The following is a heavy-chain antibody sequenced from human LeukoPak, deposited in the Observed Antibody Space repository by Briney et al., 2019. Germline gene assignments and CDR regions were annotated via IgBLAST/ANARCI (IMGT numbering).Heavy chain of an antibody. CDR2: IKHSGST. D-gene: IGHD3-10*01. CDR3: ARNMVRGVIISAPVY. Sequence: SETLSLTCAVYGGSFSGYYWSWIRQPPGKGLEWIGEIKHSGSTNYNPSFKSRVTISVDTTNNQFSLKLSSVTDADTAVYYCARNMVRGVIISAPVYWGQGTLVTVSS. V-gene: IGHV4-34*01. CDR1: GGSFSGYY. J-gene: IGHJ4*02.